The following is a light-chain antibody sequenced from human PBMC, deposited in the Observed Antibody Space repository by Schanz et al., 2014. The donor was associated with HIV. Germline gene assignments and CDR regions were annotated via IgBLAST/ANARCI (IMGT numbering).Light chain of an antibody. V-gene: IGKV3-20*01. CDR2: SAS. CDR3: QQYNNWPRT. Sequence: EIVLTQSPGSLSLSPGGRATLSCGASQRLSSSYLAWYQQKRDQPPRLLIYSASSRATGIPDRFSGSGSGTDFTLTISRLEPEDFAVYYCQQYNNWPRTFGQGTRLEIK. J-gene: IGKJ5*01. CDR1: QRLSSSY.